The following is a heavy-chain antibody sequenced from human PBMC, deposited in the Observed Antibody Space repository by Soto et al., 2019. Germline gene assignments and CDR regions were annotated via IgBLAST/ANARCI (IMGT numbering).Heavy chain of an antibody. Sequence: GESLKISCAASGFTFSSYWMSWVRQAPGKGLEWVANIKQDGSEKYYVDSVKGRFTISRDNAKNSLYLQMNSLRAEDTAVYYCARERIAYCGGDCSYYFDYWGQGTLVTVSS. J-gene: IGHJ4*02. CDR2: IKQDGSEK. D-gene: IGHD2-21*02. CDR1: GFTFSSYW. V-gene: IGHV3-7*01. CDR3: ARERIAYCGGDCSYYFDY.